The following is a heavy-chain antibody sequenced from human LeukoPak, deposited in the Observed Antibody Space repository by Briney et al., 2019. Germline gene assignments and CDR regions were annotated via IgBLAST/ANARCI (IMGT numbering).Heavy chain of an antibody. CDR1: GGTFSSYA. D-gene: IGHD3-22*01. Sequence: SVKVSCKASGGTFSSYAISWVRQAPGQGLEWMGGIIPIFGTANCAQKFQGRVTITADESTSTAYMELSSLRSEDTAVYYCARGYDSSGYLFDYWGQGTLVTVSS. CDR2: IIPIFGTA. CDR3: ARGYDSSGYLFDY. V-gene: IGHV1-69*13. J-gene: IGHJ4*02.